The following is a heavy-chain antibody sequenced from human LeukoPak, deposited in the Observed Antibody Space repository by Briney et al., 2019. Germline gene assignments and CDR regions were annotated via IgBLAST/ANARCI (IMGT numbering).Heavy chain of an antibody. V-gene: IGHV3-48*04. CDR1: GFTFSSYS. D-gene: IGHD1-26*01. Sequence: QPGGSLRLSCAASGFTFSSYSMNWVRQAPGKGLEWVSYISSSSSTIYYADSVEGRFTISRDNAKNSLYLQMNSLRAEDTAVYYCARDPYNGNYGDSYYYYMDVWGKGTTVTISS. CDR3: ARDPYNGNYGDSYYYYMDV. CDR2: ISSSSSTI. J-gene: IGHJ6*03.